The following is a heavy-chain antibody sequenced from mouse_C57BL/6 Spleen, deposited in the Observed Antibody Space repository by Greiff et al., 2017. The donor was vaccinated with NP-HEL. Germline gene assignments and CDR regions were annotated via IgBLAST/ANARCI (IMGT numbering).Heavy chain of an antibody. CDR1: GYTFTSYW. V-gene: IGHV1-50*01. D-gene: IGHD3-3*01. CDR3: ARRKGGREDY. CDR2: IDPSDSYT. J-gene: IGHJ2*01. Sequence: QVQLKQSGAELVKPGASVKLSCKASGYTFTSYWMQWVKQRPGQGLEWIGEIDPSDSYTNYNQKFKGKATLTVDTSSSTAYMQLSSLTSEDSAVYYCARRKGGREDYWGQGTTLTVSS.